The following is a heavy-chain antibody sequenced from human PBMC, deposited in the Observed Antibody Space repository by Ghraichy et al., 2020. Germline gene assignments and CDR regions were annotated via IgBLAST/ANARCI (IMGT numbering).Heavy chain of an antibody. CDR1: GGSISSYY. Sequence: SETLSLTCTVSGGSISSYYWSWIRQPPGKGLEWIGYIYYSGSTNYNPSLKSRVTISVDTSKNQFSLKLSSVTAVDTAVYYCARERPGIAAAGLDYWGQGTLVTVSS. D-gene: IGHD6-13*01. CDR2: IYYSGST. J-gene: IGHJ4*02. CDR3: ARERPGIAAAGLDY. V-gene: IGHV4-59*01.